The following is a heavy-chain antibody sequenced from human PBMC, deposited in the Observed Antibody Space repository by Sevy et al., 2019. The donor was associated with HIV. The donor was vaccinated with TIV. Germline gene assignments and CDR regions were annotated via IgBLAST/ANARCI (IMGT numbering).Heavy chain of an antibody. D-gene: IGHD2-8*01. CDR1: GFTFSKYS. V-gene: IGHV3-23*01. CDR2: FSFGCGKI. CDR3: AREGCTKPHDY. Sequence: SGCLRLSCAASGFTFSKYSMSWIRQTPGKGLEWVSTFSFGCGKINYADSVKGRFTNSRDDSRNTFYLQMNSLRADDTAIHYCAREGCTKPHDYWGQGTVVIVSS. J-gene: IGHJ4*02.